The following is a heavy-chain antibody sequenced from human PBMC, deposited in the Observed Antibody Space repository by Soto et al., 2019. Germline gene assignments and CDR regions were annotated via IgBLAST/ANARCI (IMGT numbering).Heavy chain of an antibody. J-gene: IGHJ5*02. D-gene: IGHD2-15*01. CDR1: GGTFSSYA. Sequence: ASVKVSCKASGGTFSSYAISWVRQAPGQRLEWMGWINAGNGNTKYSQRFQDRVTITSDTSASTAYMDLSSLRSEDTAVYYCARSEPRYCSGGACYFNWFDPWGQ. CDR2: INAGNGNT. CDR3: ARSEPRYCSGGACYFNWFDP. V-gene: IGHV1-3*01.